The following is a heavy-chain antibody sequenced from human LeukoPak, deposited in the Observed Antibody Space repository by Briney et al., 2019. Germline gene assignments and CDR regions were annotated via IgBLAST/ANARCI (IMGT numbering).Heavy chain of an antibody. CDR3: ARGAEYSSSWYYYYYMDV. Sequence: PSETLSLTCTVSGGSISSYYWSWIRQPAGKGLEWIGRIYTSGSTNYNPSLKSRVTMSVDTSKNQFSLKLSSVTAADTAVYYCARGAEYSSSWYYYYYMDVWGKGTTVTISS. D-gene: IGHD6-13*01. CDR1: GGSISSYY. V-gene: IGHV4-4*07. J-gene: IGHJ6*03. CDR2: IYTSGST.